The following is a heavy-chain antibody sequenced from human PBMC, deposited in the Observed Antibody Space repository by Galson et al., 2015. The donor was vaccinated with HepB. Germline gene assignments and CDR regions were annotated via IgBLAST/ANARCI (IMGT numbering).Heavy chain of an antibody. Sequence: SLRLSCAASGFTFSDYYMSWIRQAPGKGLEWVSYISSSSSYTNYADSVKGRFTISRDNAKNSLYLQMNSLRAEDTAVYYCARGPLWFGDMGAFDIWGQGTMVTVSS. J-gene: IGHJ3*02. CDR3: ARGPLWFGDMGAFDI. CDR2: ISSSSSYT. V-gene: IGHV3-11*06. D-gene: IGHD3-10*01. CDR1: GFTFSDYY.